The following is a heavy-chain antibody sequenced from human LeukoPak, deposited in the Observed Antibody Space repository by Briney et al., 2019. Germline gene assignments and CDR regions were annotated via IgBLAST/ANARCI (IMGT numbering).Heavy chain of an antibody. CDR1: GFTFSSYG. J-gene: IGHJ4*02. CDR2: TWYDGSNK. D-gene: IGHD6-13*01. V-gene: IGHV3-33*01. CDR3: ARDRAAADLDY. Sequence: GGSLRLSCAASGFTFSSYGMHWVRQAPGKGLEWVAVTWYDGSNKFYADSVKGRFTISRDNSKNTLYLQMNSLRAEDTAVYYCARDRAAADLDYWGQGTLVTVSS.